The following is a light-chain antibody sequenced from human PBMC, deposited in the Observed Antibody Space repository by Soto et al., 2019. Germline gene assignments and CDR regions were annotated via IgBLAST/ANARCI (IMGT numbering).Light chain of an antibody. V-gene: IGKV1-5*03. CDR2: KAS. CDR1: QTISSW. J-gene: IGKJ1*01. Sequence: DIQMTQSPSTLSGSVGDRVTITCRASQTISSWLAWYQQKPGKATKLLTYKASTLKSGVPSRFSGSGSGTEFTLTISSLQPDDFATYYCQHYNSYSEAFGQGTKVDIK. CDR3: QHYNSYSEA.